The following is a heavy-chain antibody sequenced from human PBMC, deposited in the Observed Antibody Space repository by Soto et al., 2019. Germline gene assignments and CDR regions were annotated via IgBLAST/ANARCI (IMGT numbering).Heavy chain of an antibody. CDR1: GFTVSSCA. V-gene: IGHV3-23*01. CDR3: TKVAIGPDYYDTN. D-gene: IGHD3-22*01. CDR2: ISGSGGSR. J-gene: IGHJ4*02. Sequence: GGSLRLSCAASGFTVSSCAMSWVRQAPGKGLEWVSAISGSGGSRYYADSVKGRFTISRDNSKNTLYLQMNSLRAEDTAVYYCTKVAIGPDYYDTNWGQGTLVTVSS.